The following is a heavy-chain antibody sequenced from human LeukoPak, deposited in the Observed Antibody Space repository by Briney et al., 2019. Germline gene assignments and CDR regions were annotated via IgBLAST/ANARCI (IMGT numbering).Heavy chain of an antibody. CDR2: IYYSGST. V-gene: IGHV4-59*08. CDR1: GGSISSYY. CDR3: ARHQRAGYSSSWYGY. D-gene: IGHD6-13*01. Sequence: PSETLSLTCTVSGGSISSYYWSWIRQPPGKGLEWIGYIYYSGSTNYNPSLKSRVTISVDTSKNQFSLKLSSATAADTAVYYCARHQRAGYSSSWYGYWGQGTLVTVSS. J-gene: IGHJ4*02.